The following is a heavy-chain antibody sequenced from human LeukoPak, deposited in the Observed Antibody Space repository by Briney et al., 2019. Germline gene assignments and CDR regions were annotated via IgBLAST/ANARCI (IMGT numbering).Heavy chain of an antibody. V-gene: IGHV4-61*02. Sequence: PSETLSLTCTVSGGSISSGSYFWSWIRQPAGDRLEWIGRVYTSGSTNYNPSLKSRVTISVDTSKNQFSLKLSSVTAADTAVYYCAKDWELGSWGQGTLVTVSS. CDR1: GGSISSGSYF. CDR3: AKDWELGS. CDR2: VYTSGST. D-gene: IGHD1-26*01. J-gene: IGHJ5*02.